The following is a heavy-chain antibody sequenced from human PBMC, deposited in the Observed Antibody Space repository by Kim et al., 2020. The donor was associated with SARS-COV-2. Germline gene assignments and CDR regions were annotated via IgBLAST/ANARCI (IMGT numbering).Heavy chain of an antibody. D-gene: IGHD3-10*01. J-gene: IGHJ6*02. Sequence: ASVKVSCKAFGYTFTKYAMHWVRQAPGQRLEWMGWINTGNGNTKYSQKFQGRVTITRDTSASIVYLELSSLTSEDRAVHYCARDLGYFGSGRYGPEGGYHYSGMDVWGQGTSVTVSS. CDR3: ARDLGYFGSGRYGPEGGYHYSGMDV. CDR2: INTGNGNT. CDR1: GYTFTKYA. V-gene: IGHV1-3*04.